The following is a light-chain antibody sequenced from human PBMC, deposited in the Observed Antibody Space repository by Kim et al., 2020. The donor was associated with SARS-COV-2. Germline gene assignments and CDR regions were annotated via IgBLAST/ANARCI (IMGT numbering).Light chain of an antibody. CDR1: QSVSSS. Sequence: EIVLTQSPGTLSLSPGERATLSCRASQSVSSSLAWYQQKPGQAPRLLIYGTYIRATGIPDRFSGSGSGTDFTLTIIRLEPEDFAVYYCQQSVSSLTFGGGTKVEIK. V-gene: IGKV3-20*01. J-gene: IGKJ4*01. CDR3: QQSVSSLT. CDR2: GTY.